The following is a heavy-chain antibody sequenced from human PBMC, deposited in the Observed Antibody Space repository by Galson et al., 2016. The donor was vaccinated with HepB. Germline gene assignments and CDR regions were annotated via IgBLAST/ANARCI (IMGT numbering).Heavy chain of an antibody. J-gene: IGHJ4*02. D-gene: IGHD2-8*01. CDR2: ISYDGSDK. Sequence: SLRLSCAASGFTFSSYGMHWVRQAPGMGLEWVAVISYDGSDKYYADSVKGRFTISRDNSKNTLYLQMNSLRAEDTAVFYCAKEGPVSGFDYWGQGSLVTVSS. CDR1: GFTFSSYG. V-gene: IGHV3-30*18. CDR3: AKEGPVSGFDY.